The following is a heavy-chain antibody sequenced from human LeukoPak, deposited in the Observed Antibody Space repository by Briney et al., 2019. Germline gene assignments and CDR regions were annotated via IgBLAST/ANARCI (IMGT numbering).Heavy chain of an antibody. D-gene: IGHD3-9*01. Sequence: GGSRRPSGAAPGFTFNDHAMHWARQVQGKALKWAPGFIWNGGSKAYADSVKGRFTISRDNAKNSLYLQMNSLRAEDTAVYYCAKDGIRYFDWLPLYWGQGTLVTVSS. CDR2: FIWNGGSK. CDR1: GFTFNDHA. V-gene: IGHV3-9*01. J-gene: IGHJ4*02. CDR3: AKDGIRYFDWLPLY.